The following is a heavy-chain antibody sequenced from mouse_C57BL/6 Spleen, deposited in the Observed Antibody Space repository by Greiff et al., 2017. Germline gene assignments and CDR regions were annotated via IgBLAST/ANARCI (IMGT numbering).Heavy chain of an antibody. CDR2: IYPGSGNT. Sequence: VQGVESGAELVRPGASVKLSCKASGYTFTDYYINWVKQRPGQGLEWIARIYPGSGNTYYNEKFKGKATLTAEKSSSTAYMQLSSLTSEDSAVYFCASQGLITTPFDYWGQGTTLTVSS. CDR1: GYTFTDYY. CDR3: ASQGLITTPFDY. J-gene: IGHJ2*01. D-gene: IGHD1-1*01. V-gene: IGHV1-76*01.